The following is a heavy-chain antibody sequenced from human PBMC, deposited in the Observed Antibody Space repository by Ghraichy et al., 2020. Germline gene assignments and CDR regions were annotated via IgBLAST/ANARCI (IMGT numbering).Heavy chain of an antibody. CDR1: GFTFSSDS. CDR3: ARDRQDYGERGYYYYGMDV. CDR2: ISSSSSYI. J-gene: IGHJ6*02. Sequence: GGSLRLSCAASGFTFSSDSMNWVRQAPGKGLEWVSSISSSSSYIYYADSVKGRFTISRDNAKNSLYLQLNSLRAEDTAVYYCARDRQDYGERGYYYYGMDVWGQGTTVTVSS. V-gene: IGHV3-21*01. D-gene: IGHD4-17*01.